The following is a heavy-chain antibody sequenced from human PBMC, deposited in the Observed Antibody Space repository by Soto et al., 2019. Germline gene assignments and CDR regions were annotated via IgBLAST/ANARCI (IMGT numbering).Heavy chain of an antibody. J-gene: IGHJ4*02. CDR2: IYYSGST. D-gene: IGHD4-17*01. CDR3: ARIGLTTALL. Sequence: QVQLQESGPGLVKPSQTLSLTCTVSGGSINSGDYYWRWIRQPPGKGLEWIGYIYYSGSTYYNPRLRSRVTITIDTSKNHFFLNLSSVTAADTAVYYCARIGLTTALLWGEGTLVTVSS. CDR1: GGSINSGDYY. V-gene: IGHV4-30-4*01.